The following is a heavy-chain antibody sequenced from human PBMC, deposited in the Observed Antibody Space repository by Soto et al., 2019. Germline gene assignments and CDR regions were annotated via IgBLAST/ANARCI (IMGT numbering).Heavy chain of an antibody. CDR3: ARGGGIVVVTAPYDH. CDR1: GGSISSYY. D-gene: IGHD2-21*02. V-gene: IGHV4-59*01. J-gene: IGHJ4*02. Sequence: SETLSLTCTVSGGSISSYYWSWIRQPPGKGLEWIGYMYNTGSTIYNPSLKSRVTISVDTSKNQFSLKLNSVTAADTAVYYCARGGGIVVVTAPYDHWGQGTLVTVSS. CDR2: MYNTGST.